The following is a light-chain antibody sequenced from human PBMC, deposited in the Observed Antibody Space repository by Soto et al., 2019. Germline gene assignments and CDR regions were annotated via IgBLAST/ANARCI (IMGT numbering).Light chain of an antibody. J-gene: IGKJ2*01. CDR2: GAS. Sequence: EIVLTQSPGTLSLSPGEGATLSCGASHSVASTYLAWYQQKPGLAPRLIIYGASNRASGTPDRFSGGGSGTDFTLTISRLEPEDFAVYYCQQYGSSSFTFGQGTKLEIK. V-gene: IGKV3-20*01. CDR1: HSVASTY. CDR3: QQYGSSSFT.